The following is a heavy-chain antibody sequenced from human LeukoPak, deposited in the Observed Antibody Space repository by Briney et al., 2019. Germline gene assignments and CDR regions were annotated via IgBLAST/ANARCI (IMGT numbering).Heavy chain of an antibody. CDR2: ISGSGGST. Sequence: GGSLRLSCAASGFSFSSYAMSWVRQTPGKGLEWVSAISGSGGSTYYADSVKGRFTISRDNSKNTLYLQMNSLRAEDTAVYYCARGKAGMSWQRSYFDYWGQGTLVTVSS. CDR1: GFSFSSYA. D-gene: IGHD5-12*01. J-gene: IGHJ4*02. CDR3: ARGKAGMSWQRSYFDY. V-gene: IGHV3-23*01.